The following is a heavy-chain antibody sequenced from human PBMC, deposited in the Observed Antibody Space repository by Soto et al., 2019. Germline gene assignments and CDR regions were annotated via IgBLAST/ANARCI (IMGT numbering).Heavy chain of an antibody. CDR2: IIPMFGTT. CDR1: GGTFNSYA. J-gene: IGHJ6*02. Sequence: QVQLVQSGAEVKRPGSSVKVSCKASGGTFNSYAVSWVRQAPGQGLEWIGGIIPMFGTTKYAQKFQGRVTITADKSTSTAYMELSSLKSEDMAIFYCVRARSNYAFNYALDVWGQGTAVIVSS. CDR3: VRARSNYAFNYALDV. V-gene: IGHV1-69*06. D-gene: IGHD1-26*01.